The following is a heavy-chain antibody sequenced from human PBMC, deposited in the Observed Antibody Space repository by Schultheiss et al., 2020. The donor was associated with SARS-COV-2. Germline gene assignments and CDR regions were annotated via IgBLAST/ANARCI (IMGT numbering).Heavy chain of an antibody. D-gene: IGHD1-20*01. CDR2: INAGNGNT. V-gene: IGHV1-3*01. Sequence: ASVKVSCKASGYTFTSYAMHWVRQAPGQRLEWMGWINAGNGNTKYSQKFQGRVTITRDTSASTAYMELSSLRSEDTAVYYCARGGGGVFNWNDVSTYYFDYWGQGTLVTVSS. CDR1: GYTFTSYA. CDR3: ARGGGGVFNWNDVSTYYFDY. J-gene: IGHJ4*02.